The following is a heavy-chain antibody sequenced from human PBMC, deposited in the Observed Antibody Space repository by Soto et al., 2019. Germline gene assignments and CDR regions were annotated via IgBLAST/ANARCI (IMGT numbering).Heavy chain of an antibody. CDR2: IWYDGSNK. J-gene: IGHJ6*02. D-gene: IGHD3-10*01. CDR3: ARDRGSVRGSYPPYYYYYYGIDV. CDR1: GFTFSSYG. Sequence: GGSLRLSCAASGFTFSSYGMHWVRQAPGKGLEWVAVIWYDGSNKYYADSVKGRFTISRDNSKNTLYLQMNSLRAEDTAVYYCARDRGSVRGSYPPYYYYYYGIDVWGQGTTVTVSS. V-gene: IGHV3-33*01.